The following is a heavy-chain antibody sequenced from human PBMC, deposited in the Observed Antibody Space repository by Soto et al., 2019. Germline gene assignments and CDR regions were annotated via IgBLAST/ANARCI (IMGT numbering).Heavy chain of an antibody. CDR3: ARDFDYGGNGYDFDY. CDR2: IIPIFGTA. CDR1: GDSFSSYA. V-gene: IGHV1-69*13. Sequence: ASVKVSCKASGDSFSSYAISWVRQAPGQGLEWMGGIIPIFGTANYAQKFQGRVTITADESTSTAYMELSSLRSEDTAVYYCARDFDYGGNGYDFDYWGQGTLVTVSS. D-gene: IGHD4-17*01. J-gene: IGHJ4*02.